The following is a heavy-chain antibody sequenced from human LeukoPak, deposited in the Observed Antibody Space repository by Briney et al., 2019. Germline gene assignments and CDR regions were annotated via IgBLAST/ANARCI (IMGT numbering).Heavy chain of an antibody. Sequence: PGGSLRLSCAASGFTFSSYAMSWVRQAPGKGLEWVSSICGSGGSTYYADSVKGRFTIYRDNSKNTLYLQMNSLRAEDTAVYYCAKVETAAAATLRGFDYWGQGTLVTVSS. CDR3: AKVETAAAATLRGFDY. CDR2: ICGSGGST. CDR1: GFTFSSYA. J-gene: IGHJ4*02. V-gene: IGHV3-23*01. D-gene: IGHD6-25*01.